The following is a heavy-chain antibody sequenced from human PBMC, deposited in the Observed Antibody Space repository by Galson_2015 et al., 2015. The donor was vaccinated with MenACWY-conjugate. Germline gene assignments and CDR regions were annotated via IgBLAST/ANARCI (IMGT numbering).Heavy chain of an antibody. CDR1: GGTFSSYA. J-gene: IGHJ5*02. V-gene: IGHV1-69*13. D-gene: IGHD3-16*01. Sequence: SVKVSCKASGGTFSSYAISWVRQAPGQGLEWMGGIIPIFGTANYAQKFQGRVTITADESTSTAYMELSSLRSEDTAVYYCARVGEMTLNWFDPWGQGTLSPSPQ. CDR3: ARVGEMTLNWFDP. CDR2: IIPIFGTA.